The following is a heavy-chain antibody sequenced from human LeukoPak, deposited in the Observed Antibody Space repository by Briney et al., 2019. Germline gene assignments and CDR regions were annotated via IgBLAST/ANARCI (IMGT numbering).Heavy chain of an antibody. CDR2: VSTSCSYT. J-gene: IGHJ4*02. D-gene: IGHD6-13*01. Sequence: PGGSLRLSCATSGFTFSNYYMSWVRKPPGKGLEWVSYVSTSCSYTQYADSVKSRFIISRDNDQNPTYLQLNSLRAEDTAVYYCARAGQQLAFDYWGQGTLVTVSS. CDR3: ARAGQQLAFDY. V-gene: IGHV3-11*05. CDR1: GFTFSNYY.